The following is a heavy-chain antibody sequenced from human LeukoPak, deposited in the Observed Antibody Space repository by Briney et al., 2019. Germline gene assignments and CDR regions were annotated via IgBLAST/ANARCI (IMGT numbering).Heavy chain of an antibody. CDR3: AKDLYYDPFFDY. Sequence: GGSLRLSCTASGFTFGDYAMSWFRQAPGKGLEWVGFIRSKAYGGTTEYAASVKGRFTISRDDSKSIAYLQMNSLRAEDTAVYYCAKDLYYDPFFDYWGQGTLVTVSS. J-gene: IGHJ4*02. CDR2: IRSKAYGGTT. CDR1: GFTFGDYA. D-gene: IGHD3-22*01. V-gene: IGHV3-49*03.